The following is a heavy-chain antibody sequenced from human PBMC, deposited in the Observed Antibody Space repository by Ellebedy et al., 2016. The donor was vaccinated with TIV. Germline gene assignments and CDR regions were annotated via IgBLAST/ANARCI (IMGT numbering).Heavy chain of an antibody. CDR1: GFTFNSFW. Sequence: GGSLRLSCAASGFTFNSFWMSWVRQAPGKGLEWVANIKQDGSETYYVDSVKGRFTISRDNAKNSLYLQMNSLRAEDTAVYYCARGANGAKFDYWGQGTLVTVSS. J-gene: IGHJ4*02. CDR3: ARGANGAKFDY. CDR2: IKQDGSET. D-gene: IGHD4-17*01. V-gene: IGHV3-7*03.